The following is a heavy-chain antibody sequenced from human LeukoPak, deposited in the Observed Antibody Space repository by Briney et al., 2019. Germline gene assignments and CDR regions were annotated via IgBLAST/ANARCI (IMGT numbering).Heavy chain of an antibody. V-gene: IGHV3-7*01. CDR3: ARDRVWTVLY. D-gene: IGHD6-13*01. CDR1: GFTFSGYS. J-gene: IGHJ4*02. Sequence: GGSLRLSCAASGFTFSGYSMSWVRQAPGKGLEWVANINQDGGEKYYVDSVKGRFTISRDNSKNSLYLQMNSLRAEDTAVYYCARDRVWTVLYWGQGTLVTVSS. CDR2: INQDGGEK.